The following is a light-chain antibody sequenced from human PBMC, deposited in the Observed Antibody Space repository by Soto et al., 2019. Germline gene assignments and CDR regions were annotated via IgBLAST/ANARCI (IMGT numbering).Light chain of an antibody. Sequence: QSALTQPASVSGSPGQSITISCTGTSSDVGSYNLVSWYQQHPGKAPKLMIYEGSKRPSGVSNRFSGSKSGNTASLTISVLQAEYESDYYCCSYAASSTFVFGSGTKAAVL. CDR2: EGS. CDR3: CSYAASSTFV. J-gene: IGLJ1*01. V-gene: IGLV2-23*03. CDR1: SSDVGSYNL.